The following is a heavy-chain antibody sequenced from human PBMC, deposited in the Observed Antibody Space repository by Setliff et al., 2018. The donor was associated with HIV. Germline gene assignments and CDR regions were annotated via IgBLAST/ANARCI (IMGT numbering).Heavy chain of an antibody. CDR1: GVTFSTYS. J-gene: IGHJ4*02. CDR2: ISSSSRSK. Sequence: GGSLRLSCEASGVTFSTYSMNWVRQAPGKGLEWVSTISSSSRSKYYADSVKGRFTISRDNAKNSLYLQMNSLRAEDTAVYYCAKDHATSSWFTALLDYWGQGALVTVSS. V-gene: IGHV3-21*04. CDR3: AKDHATSSWFTALLDY. D-gene: IGHD6-13*01.